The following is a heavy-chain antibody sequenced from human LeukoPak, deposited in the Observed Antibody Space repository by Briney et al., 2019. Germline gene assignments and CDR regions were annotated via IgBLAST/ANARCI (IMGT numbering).Heavy chain of an antibody. D-gene: IGHD6-19*01. Sequence: TGGSPRLSCAASGFTFSSYSMNWVRQAPGKGLEWVSSISSSSSYIYYADSVKGRFTISRDNSKNTLYLQMNSLRAEDTAVYYCAKDQAAGTGLFDYWGQGTLVTVSS. CDR2: ISSSSSYI. CDR3: AKDQAAGTGLFDY. V-gene: IGHV3-21*04. J-gene: IGHJ4*02. CDR1: GFTFSSYS.